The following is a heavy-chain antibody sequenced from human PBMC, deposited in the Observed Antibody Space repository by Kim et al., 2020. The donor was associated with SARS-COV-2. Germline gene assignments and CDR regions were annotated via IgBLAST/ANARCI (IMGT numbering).Heavy chain of an antibody. CDR1: GFTFSDYY. J-gene: IGHJ6*02. CDR2: ISSSGSTI. Sequence: GGSLRLSCAASGFTFSDYYMSWIRQAPGKGLEWVSYISSSGSTIYYADSVKGRFTISRDNAKNSLYLQMNSLRAEDTAVYYCARGYYDSSGYYYPTNRYVTPGTLGVWGQGTTVTVSS. D-gene: IGHD3-22*01. CDR3: ARGYYDSSGYYYPTNRYVTPGTLGV. V-gene: IGHV3-11*01.